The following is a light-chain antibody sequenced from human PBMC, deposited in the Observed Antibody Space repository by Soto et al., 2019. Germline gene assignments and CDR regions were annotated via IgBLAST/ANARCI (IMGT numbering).Light chain of an antibody. CDR3: QQYGSSSYT. CDR1: QSVASSY. V-gene: IGKV3-20*01. Sequence: EIVLTQSPGTLSLSPGEGATLSCRASQSVASSYLAWYQQKPGQAPRLLIYGASNWATGIPDRFSGGGSGTDFTLTISRLEPEDFAVYYCQQYGSSSYTFGQGTKLGIK. CDR2: GAS. J-gene: IGKJ2*01.